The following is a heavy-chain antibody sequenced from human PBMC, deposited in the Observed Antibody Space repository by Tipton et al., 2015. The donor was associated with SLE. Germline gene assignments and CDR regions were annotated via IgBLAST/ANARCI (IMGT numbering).Heavy chain of an antibody. CDR1: GGSFSGYY. D-gene: IGHD2-8*01. Sequence: LRLSCAVYGGSFSGYYWSWIRQPPGKGLEWIGEINHSGSTNYNPSLKSRVTISVDTSKNHFSLKLSSVTAADTAVYYCARRPPSYCPNGVCEVWGQGILVTVST. CDR3: ARRPPSYCPNGVCEV. J-gene: IGHJ4*02. V-gene: IGHV4-34*01. CDR2: INHSGST.